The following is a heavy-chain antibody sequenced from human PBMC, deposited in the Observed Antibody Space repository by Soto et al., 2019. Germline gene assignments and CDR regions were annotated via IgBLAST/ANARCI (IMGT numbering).Heavy chain of an antibody. J-gene: IGHJ3*02. D-gene: IGHD3-3*01. CDR2: IYRGGST. CDR1: GFSVSSDY. CDR3: ARATEWNALDI. V-gene: IGHV3-53*02. Sequence: DVPLVETGGGLIPPGGSLRLSCAASGFSVSSDYMNWVRQDPGKGLEWVSVIYRGGSTYYADSVRGRFTISRDNSENTLFLQMNSLRAEDTAVYYCARATEWNALDIWGQGTMVTVSS.